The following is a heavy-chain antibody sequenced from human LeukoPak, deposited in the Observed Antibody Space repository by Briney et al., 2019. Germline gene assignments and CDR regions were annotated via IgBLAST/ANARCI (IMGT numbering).Heavy chain of an antibody. CDR1: GGSISSYY. CDR3: ARDYYGGNSD. Sequence: PSETLSLTCTVSGGSISSYYWSWIRQPPGKGLEWIGYIHYSGGITYYNPSLKSRVNISVDTSKSQFSLRLTSVTAADTAVYYCARDYYGGNSDWGQGTLVTVSS. V-gene: IGHV4-59*12. D-gene: IGHD4-23*01. CDR2: IHYSGGIT. J-gene: IGHJ4*02.